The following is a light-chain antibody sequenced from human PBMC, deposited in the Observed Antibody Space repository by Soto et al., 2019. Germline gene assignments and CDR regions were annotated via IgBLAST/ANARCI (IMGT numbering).Light chain of an antibody. CDR1: SSNIGSNT. CDR3: AVWDDSLNGCV. J-gene: IGLJ1*01. V-gene: IGLV1-44*01. Sequence: QSVLTQPPSVSETPGQRGTISCSGSSSNIGSNTVNWYRQLPETAPKPFIYSNTQRPSGVPDRFSGSKSGTSASLAISGLQSEDEADYYCAVWDDSLNGCVFGTGTKLTVL. CDR2: SNT.